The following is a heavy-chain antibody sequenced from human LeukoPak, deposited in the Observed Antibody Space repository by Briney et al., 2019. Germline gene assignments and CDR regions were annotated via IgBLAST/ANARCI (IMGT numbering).Heavy chain of an antibody. CDR2: ISGSGGST. D-gene: IGHD3-3*01. CDR1: GFTFSSYA. J-gene: IGHJ4*02. V-gene: IGHV3-23*01. Sequence: GGSLRLSCAASGFTFSSYAMSWVRQAPGKGLEWVSAISGSGGSTYYADSVKGRFSMSRDNSKNTLFLQMNSLRAEDTAVYYCAKTISQYYDFWSGYYSPFDYWGQGILVAVSS. CDR3: AKTISQYYDFWSGYYSPFDY.